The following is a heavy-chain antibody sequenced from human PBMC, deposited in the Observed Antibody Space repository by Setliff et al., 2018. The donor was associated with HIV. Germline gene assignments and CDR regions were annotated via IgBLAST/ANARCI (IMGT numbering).Heavy chain of an antibody. D-gene: IGHD3-10*01. J-gene: IGHJ5*02. V-gene: IGHV4-4*09. Sequence: TLSLTCTVSGGSISSYYWSWIRQPPGKGLEWIGYIYSSGSTNFNPPLQSRVTISVDTSKNQFSLKLSSVTAADTALYYCARHSGVASPNWFDPWGQGTLVTVSS. CDR2: IYSSGST. CDR1: GGSISSYY. CDR3: ARHSGVASPNWFDP.